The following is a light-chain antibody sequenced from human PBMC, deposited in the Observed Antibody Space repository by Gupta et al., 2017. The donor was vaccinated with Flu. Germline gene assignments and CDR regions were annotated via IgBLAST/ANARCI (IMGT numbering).Light chain of an antibody. CDR1: QSVSRSS. J-gene: IGKJ2*01. CDR2: AAS. CDR3: QQYGNSPPYT. Sequence: ENVLTQSPGTLSLSPGERATLSCRASQSVSRSSLAWYQQKPGQAPRLLIYAASSRDTGIPDRFSGSGSGTDLTLTISRREPEDFAVYYCQQYGNSPPYTFGQGTKLEIK. V-gene: IGKV3-20*01.